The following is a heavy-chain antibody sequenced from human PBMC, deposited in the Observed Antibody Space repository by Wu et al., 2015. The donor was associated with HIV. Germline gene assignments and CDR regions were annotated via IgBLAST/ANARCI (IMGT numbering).Heavy chain of an antibody. CDR3: AREIRGGNRVPLSGEYYYYGMDV. D-gene: IGHD4-23*01. V-gene: IGHV1-69*05. Sequence: QVQLVQSGAEVKKPGSSVKVSCKASGGTFSSYAISWVRQAPGQGLEWMGGIIPIFGTANYAQKFQGRVTITTDESTSTAYMELSSLRSEDTAVYYCAREIRGGNRVPLSGEYYYYGMDVWGPRGPRVTVSS. CDR1: GGTFSSYA. J-gene: IGHJ6*01. CDR2: IIPIFGTA.